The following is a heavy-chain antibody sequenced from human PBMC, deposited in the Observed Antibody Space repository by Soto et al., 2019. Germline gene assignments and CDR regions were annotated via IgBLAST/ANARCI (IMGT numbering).Heavy chain of an antibody. CDR1: GVSIHNSHSF. CDR3: GRVVEGATRHTDLDS. CDR2: VYYSGGA. D-gene: IGHD2-21*01. V-gene: IGHV4-39*01. J-gene: IGHJ5*01. Sequence: TLSLTCTVSGVSIHNSHSFWGWIRQPPGKGLEFIGTVYYSGGAHYNSSLKSRVTISVDTANNQVSLRMRSLTAAYTAVYYCGRVVEGATRHTDLDSWGQGTLVTVSS.